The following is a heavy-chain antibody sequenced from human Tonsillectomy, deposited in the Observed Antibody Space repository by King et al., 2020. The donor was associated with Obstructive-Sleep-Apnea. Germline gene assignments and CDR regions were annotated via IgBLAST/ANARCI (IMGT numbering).Heavy chain of an antibody. V-gene: IGHV3-33*01. CDR3: ARSTKVTDLFDY. CDR2: IWYDGSNK. D-gene: IGHD4-17*01. J-gene: IGHJ4*02. CDR1: GFTFSSYG. Sequence: VQLVESGGGVVQPGKSLRLSCAASGFTFSSYGMHWVRQAPGKGLEWVAVIWYDGSNKYYADSVKGRFTISRDNSKNTLYLQMNSLRDEDTAVYYCARSTKVTDLFDYWGQGILVTV.